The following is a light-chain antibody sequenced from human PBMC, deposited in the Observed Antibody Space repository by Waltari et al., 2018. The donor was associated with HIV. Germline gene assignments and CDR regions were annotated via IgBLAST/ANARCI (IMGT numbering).Light chain of an antibody. CDR1: QSVSSSY. J-gene: IGKJ4*01. CDR3: QQYGSSRGT. Sequence: EIVLTQSPGTLSLSPGQRATLSCRASQSVSSSYLAWYQQKPGQAPRLLIYSASYRATGIPDRFSGSESGTDFTLTISRLEPEDVGVYYCQQYGSSRGTFGGGTKVEIK. CDR2: SAS. V-gene: IGKV3-20*01.